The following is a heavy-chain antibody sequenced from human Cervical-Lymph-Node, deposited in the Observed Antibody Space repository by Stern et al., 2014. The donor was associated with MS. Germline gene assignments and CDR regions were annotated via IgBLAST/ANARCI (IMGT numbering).Heavy chain of an antibody. J-gene: IGHJ4*02. D-gene: IGHD3-22*01. CDR3: ARDRWYYDSSGILDY. CDR1: GFTFSSYG. V-gene: IGHV3-33*01. Sequence: VQLVQSGGGVVQAGRSLRLSCAASGFTFSSYGMHWVRQAPGKGLEWVAVIWYDGSNKYYVDSVKGRFTISRDNSKNTLYLQMNSLRAEDTAVYYCARDRWYYDSSGILDYWGQGTLVTVSS. CDR2: IWYDGSNK.